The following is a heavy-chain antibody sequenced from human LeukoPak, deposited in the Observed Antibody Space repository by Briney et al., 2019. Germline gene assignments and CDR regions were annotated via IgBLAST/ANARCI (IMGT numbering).Heavy chain of an antibody. CDR3: ARVRALILNWFDY. Sequence: ASVKVSCKASGYTFTGYYMHWVRQAPGQGLEWMGWINPNSGGTNYAQKFQGRVTMTRDTSISTAFMELSRLRSDDTAVFYCARVRALILNWFDYWGQGTLVTVSS. J-gene: IGHJ4*02. V-gene: IGHV1-2*02. CDR2: INPNSGGT. D-gene: IGHD1-1*01. CDR1: GYTFTGYY.